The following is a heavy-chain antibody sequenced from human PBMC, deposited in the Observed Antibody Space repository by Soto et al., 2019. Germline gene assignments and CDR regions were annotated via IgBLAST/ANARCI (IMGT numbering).Heavy chain of an antibody. CDR3: TTDSYITSIIVRFDY. J-gene: IGHJ4*01. CDR1: GFTFSNAW. D-gene: IGHD3-22*01. Sequence: AGGSLRLSCAASGFTFSNAWINWVRQAPGKGLEWVGRVKSKNDGGTTDFAAPVKGRFAISRDDSKNVVYLEMNSLQTEDTAIYYCTTDSYITSIIVRFDYWGHGTLVTVSS. CDR2: VKSKNDGGTT. V-gene: IGHV3-15*07.